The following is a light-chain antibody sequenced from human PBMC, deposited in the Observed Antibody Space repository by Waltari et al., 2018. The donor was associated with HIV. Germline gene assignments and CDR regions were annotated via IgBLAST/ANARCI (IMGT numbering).Light chain of an antibody. CDR1: QSVSSH. V-gene: IGKV3-11*01. CDR2: DAS. Sequence: EIVLTQSPATLSLSPGERVTLSCRASQSVSSHLAWYQQKPGQAPRLLISDASKRATGNPARFSGSGSGTDFTLTIAGLEPEDFAVYYCQQYSNWPLITFGPGTKVDVK. J-gene: IGKJ3*01. CDR3: QQYSNWPLIT.